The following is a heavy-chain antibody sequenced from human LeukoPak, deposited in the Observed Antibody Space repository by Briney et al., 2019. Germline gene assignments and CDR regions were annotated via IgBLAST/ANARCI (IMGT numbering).Heavy chain of an antibody. V-gene: IGHV3-7*01. CDR3: ARDQGAPGDY. D-gene: IGHD4/OR15-4a*01. J-gene: IGHJ4*02. CDR1: GFTFSNYW. Sequence: GGSLRLSCAASGFTFSNYWMTWVRQAPGKGLDWVANINQNGSVQLYVDSVKGRFTISRDNAKNSLYLQMNSLRAEDTALYFWARDQGAPGDYWGQGTLVTVSS. CDR2: INQNGSVQ.